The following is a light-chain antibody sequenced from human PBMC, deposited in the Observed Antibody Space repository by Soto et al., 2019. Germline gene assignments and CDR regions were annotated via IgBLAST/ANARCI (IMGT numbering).Light chain of an antibody. J-gene: IGLJ2*01. Sequence: QSVLTQPPSVSGAPGQRVTISCTGSSSKIGAGYGVHWYQHLPGAAPKLLIYGNSNRPSGVPDRFSGSQSDTSASLAITGLQAEDEADYYCQTADTSLSVVFGGGTKLTVL. CDR3: QTADTSLSVV. V-gene: IGLV1-40*01. CDR1: SSKIGAGYG. CDR2: GNS.